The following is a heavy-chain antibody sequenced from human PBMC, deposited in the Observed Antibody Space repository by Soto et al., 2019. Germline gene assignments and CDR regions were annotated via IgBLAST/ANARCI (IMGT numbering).Heavy chain of an antibody. D-gene: IGHD5-18*01. CDR3: ARQEWIQLWFLFDY. Sequence: GESLKISCKGSGYIFTNYWIGWVRQMPWKGLEWMGIIYPGDSDTRYSPHFRGQVTISADKSISTAYLQWSSLKASDTAMYYCARQEWIQLWFLFDYWGQGTLVTVSS. J-gene: IGHJ4*02. V-gene: IGHV5-51*01. CDR2: IYPGDSDT. CDR1: GYIFTNYW.